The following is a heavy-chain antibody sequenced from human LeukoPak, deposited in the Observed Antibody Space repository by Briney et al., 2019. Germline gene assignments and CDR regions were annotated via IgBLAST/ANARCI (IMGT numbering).Heavy chain of an antibody. Sequence: GGSLRLSCAASGFTVSSNYMSWVRQAPGKGLEWVSVIYSGGSAYYADSVKGRFTISRDNAKNSLYLQMNSLRAEDTAVYYCASDIVVVPAANWGQGTLVTVSS. D-gene: IGHD2-2*01. CDR2: IYSGGSA. CDR1: GFTVSSNY. J-gene: IGHJ4*02. CDR3: ASDIVVVPAAN. V-gene: IGHV3-66*01.